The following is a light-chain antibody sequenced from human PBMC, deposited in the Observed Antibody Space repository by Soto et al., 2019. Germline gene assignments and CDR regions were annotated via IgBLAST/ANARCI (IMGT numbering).Light chain of an antibody. V-gene: IGKV4-1*01. CDR1: QSVLSDSNNKNY. CDR3: QQYQYWPPIT. J-gene: IGKJ5*01. CDR2: WAS. Sequence: DIVLTRSPDSLAVSLGERATINGKSSQSVLSDSNNKNYLAWYQQKPGQPPKLLIYWASTRESGVPDRFSGPGSGTDFTLTISSLQSEDFALYYCQQYQYWPPITFGQGTRLEIK.